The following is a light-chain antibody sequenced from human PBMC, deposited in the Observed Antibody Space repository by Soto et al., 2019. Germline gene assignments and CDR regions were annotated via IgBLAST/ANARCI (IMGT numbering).Light chain of an antibody. CDR3: QYYDSFRT. Sequence: EIVLTQSPGTLSLSPGERATLSCRASQSVDSTYLTWYQQQPGQAPRLLIYGASGRATGIPDRFSGSGSGTDFTLTISRLEPEDFAVYFCQYYDSFRTFGQGTKVEI. CDR1: QSVDSTY. J-gene: IGKJ1*01. CDR2: GAS. V-gene: IGKV3-20*01.